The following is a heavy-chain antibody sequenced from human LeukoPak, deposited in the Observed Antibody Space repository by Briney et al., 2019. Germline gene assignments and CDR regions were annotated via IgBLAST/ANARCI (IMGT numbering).Heavy chain of an antibody. V-gene: IGHV3-49*03. J-gene: IGHJ5*02. CDR3: TRDEGPYYDILTGYPQGFDP. CDR2: IRSKAYGGTT. CDR1: GFTFGDYA. D-gene: IGHD3-9*01. Sequence: GGSLRLSCTASGFTFGDYAMSWFRQAPGKGLEWVGFIRSKAYGGTTEYAASVKGRFTISRDDSKSIAYLQMNSLKTEVTAVYYCTRDEGPYYDILTGYPQGFDPWGQGTLVTVSS.